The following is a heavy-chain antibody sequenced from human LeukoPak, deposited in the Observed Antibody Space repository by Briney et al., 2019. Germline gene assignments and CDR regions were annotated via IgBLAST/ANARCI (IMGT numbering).Heavy chain of an antibody. CDR2: ISGSSTYI. CDR1: GCSFTTYS. D-gene: IGHD2-8*02. Sequence: GGSLILFCAASGCSFTTYSMNCVRHETGKKLVWVSGISGSSTYIYYADSVKGRFTISRDNAKNSLYLQMSSLRAEDTAVYYCARGYCNGGDCYFADWGQGTLVTVSS. V-gene: IGHV3-21*01. CDR3: ARGYCNGGDCYFAD. J-gene: IGHJ4*02.